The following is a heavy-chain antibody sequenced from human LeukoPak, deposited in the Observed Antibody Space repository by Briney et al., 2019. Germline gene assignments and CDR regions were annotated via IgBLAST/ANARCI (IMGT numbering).Heavy chain of an antibody. D-gene: IGHD6-13*01. CDR2: IIPILGIA. V-gene: IGHV1-69*02. CDR1: GGTFSSYT. Sequence: SVKVSCKASGGTFSSYTISWVRQAPGQGLEWMGRIIPILGIANYAQKFQGRVTITADESTSTAYMELSSLRSEDTAVYYCARDSSSWHFKFAFDIWGQGTMVTVSS. CDR3: ARDSSSWHFKFAFDI. J-gene: IGHJ3*02.